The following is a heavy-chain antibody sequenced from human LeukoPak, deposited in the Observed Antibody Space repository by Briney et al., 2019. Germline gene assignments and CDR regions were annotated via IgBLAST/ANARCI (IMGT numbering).Heavy chain of an antibody. Sequence: PSETLSLTCTVSGGSISSYYWSWIRQPPGKGLEWIGYIYHSGSTDYNPSLKSRVTISVDTSKSQFSLKLTSVTAADTAVYYCATLTTVVTAYYFDYWGQGTLVTVS. CDR2: IYHSGST. CDR1: GGSISSYY. V-gene: IGHV4-4*09. J-gene: IGHJ4*02. D-gene: IGHD4-23*01. CDR3: ATLTTVVTAYYFDY.